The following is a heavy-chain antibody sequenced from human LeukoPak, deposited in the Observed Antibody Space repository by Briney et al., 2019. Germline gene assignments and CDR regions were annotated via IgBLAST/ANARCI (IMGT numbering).Heavy chain of an antibody. CDR2: INPNSGGT. CDR3: ARVGIQYCSGGSCYRTAFDY. Sequence: ASVKVSCKASGYTFTGYYMHWVRQAPGQGLEGMGWINPNSGGTNYAQKFQGRVTMTRDTSISTAYMELSRLRSDDTAVYYCARVGIQYCSGGSCYRTAFDYWGQGTLVTVSS. D-gene: IGHD2-15*01. CDR1: GYTFTGYY. J-gene: IGHJ4*02. V-gene: IGHV1-2*02.